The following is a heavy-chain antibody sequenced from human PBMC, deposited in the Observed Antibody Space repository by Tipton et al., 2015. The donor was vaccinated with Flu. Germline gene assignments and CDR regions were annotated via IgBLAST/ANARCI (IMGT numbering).Heavy chain of an antibody. CDR1: SGSIGSTNYF. J-gene: IGHJ4*02. Sequence: GLVKPSETLSLTCTVSSGSIGSTNYFCAWIRQPPGKGLELIGSIYPSGSTYYNPSLKSRVTISVDTSKKQFSLKLRSVTAADTAVYYCARGSYTSVWHWGQGTLVAVSS. CDR3: ARGSYTSVWH. CDR2: IYPSGST. D-gene: IGHD6-19*01. V-gene: IGHV4-39*01.